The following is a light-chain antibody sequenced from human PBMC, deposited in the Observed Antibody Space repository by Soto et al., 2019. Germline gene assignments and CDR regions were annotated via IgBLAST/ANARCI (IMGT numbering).Light chain of an antibody. CDR2: LNSDGRR. V-gene: IGLV4-69*01. Sequence: QPVLTQSPSASASLGASVNLTCTLSSRHSSYAIAWHQQQPQKGPRYLLKLNSDGRRTKGDGIPDRFSGSSSGTARYLTISSLQAEDEADYYCQTWGTGILVFGGGTKVTVL. CDR1: SRHSSYA. J-gene: IGLJ2*01. CDR3: QTWGTGILV.